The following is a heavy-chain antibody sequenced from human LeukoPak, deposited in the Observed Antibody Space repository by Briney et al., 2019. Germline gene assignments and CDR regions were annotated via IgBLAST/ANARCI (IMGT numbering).Heavy chain of an antibody. D-gene: IGHD6-19*01. CDR1: GFTFSSHG. Sequence: PGRSLILSCAAPGFTFSSHGLHSVRQAPGKGLEWVAGISYEGSNKYYADSVKRRFTISRDNSKTTLYLQMNSLRAEDTAVYYCAKSSGWYFDYWGQGTLVTVSS. J-gene: IGHJ4*02. CDR3: AKSSGWYFDY. CDR2: ISYEGSNK. V-gene: IGHV3-30*18.